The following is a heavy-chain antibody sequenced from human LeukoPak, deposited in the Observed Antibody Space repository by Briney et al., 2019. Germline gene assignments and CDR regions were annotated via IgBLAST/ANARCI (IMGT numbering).Heavy chain of an antibody. CDR1: GFTVSSNY. CDR3: AKGSNTYPKTFDY. Sequence: GGSLRLSCAASGFTVSSNYMSWVRQAPGKGLEWVSVIYSGGSTYYADSVKGRFTISRDNSKNTLYLQMNSLRAEDTTVYYCAKGSNTYPKTFDYWGQGTLVTVSS. V-gene: IGHV3-53*01. D-gene: IGHD2/OR15-2a*01. CDR2: IYSGGST. J-gene: IGHJ4*02.